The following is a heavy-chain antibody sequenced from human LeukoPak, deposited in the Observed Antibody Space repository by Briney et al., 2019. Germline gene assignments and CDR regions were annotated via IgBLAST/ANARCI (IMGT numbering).Heavy chain of an antibody. D-gene: IGHD2-15*01. CDR2: INPNSGGT. J-gene: IGHJ5*02. Sequence: GASVKVPCKASGYTFTGYYMHWVRQAPGQGLEWMGWINPNSGGTNYAQKFQGRVTMTRDTSISTAYMELSRLRSDDTAVYYCARPLRTLCSGGSCYSAWFDPWGQGTLVTVSS. CDR3: ARPLRTLCSGGSCYSAWFDP. V-gene: IGHV1-2*02. CDR1: GYTFTGYY.